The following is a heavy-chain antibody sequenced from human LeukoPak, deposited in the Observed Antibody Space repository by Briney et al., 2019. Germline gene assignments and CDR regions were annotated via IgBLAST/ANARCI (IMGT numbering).Heavy chain of an antibody. Sequence: PGGSLRLSCAASGFTFSSYSMNWVRQAPGKGLERVSSISSSSSYIYYADSVKGRFTISRDNSKNTLYLQMNSLRAEDTAVYYCARGLGSGTYTDYYMDVWGKGTTVTVSS. CDR2: ISSSSSYI. V-gene: IGHV3-21*04. J-gene: IGHJ6*03. CDR3: ARGLGSGTYTDYYMDV. CDR1: GFTFSSYS. D-gene: IGHD3-10*01.